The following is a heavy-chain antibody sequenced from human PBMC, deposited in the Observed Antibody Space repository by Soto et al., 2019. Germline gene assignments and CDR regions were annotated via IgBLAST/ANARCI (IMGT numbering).Heavy chain of an antibody. V-gene: IGHV4-39*01. D-gene: IGHD4-17*01. CDR1: GGSISSSSYY. J-gene: IGHJ4*02. CDR2: IYYSGST. CDR3: ARSMTTVVTLEY. Sequence: SDTMSLTCTVSGGSISSSSYYWVCIRQPPGKGLEWIGSIYYSGSTYYNPSLKSRVTISVDTSKNQFSLKLSSVTAADTAVYYCARSMTTVVTLEYWGQGTLVTVSS.